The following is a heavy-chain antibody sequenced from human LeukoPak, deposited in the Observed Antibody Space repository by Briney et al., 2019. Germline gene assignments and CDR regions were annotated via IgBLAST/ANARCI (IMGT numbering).Heavy chain of an antibody. V-gene: IGHV4-61*02. CDR1: GGSISSGSYY. J-gene: IGHJ6*02. CDR2: IYTSGST. D-gene: IGHD5-18*01. CDR3: ARGCSYGTDYYCGMDV. Sequence: TLSLTCTVSGGSISSGSYYWSWIRQPAGKGLEWIGRIYTSGSTNYNPSLKSRVTISVDTSKNQFSLKLSSVTAADTAVYYCARGCSYGTDYYCGMDVWGQGTTVTVSS.